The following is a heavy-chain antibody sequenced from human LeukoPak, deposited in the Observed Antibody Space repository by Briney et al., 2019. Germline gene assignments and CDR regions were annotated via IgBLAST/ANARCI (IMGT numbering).Heavy chain of an antibody. CDR3: AREKAVAGLEGIDY. D-gene: IGHD6-19*01. V-gene: IGHV4-34*01. Sequence: SETLSLTCAVYGGSFSGYYWSWIRQPPGKGLEWIGEINHSGSTNYNPSLKSRVTISVDTSKNQFSLKLSSVTAADTAVYYCAREKAVAGLEGIDYWGQGALVTVSS. CDR1: GGSFSGYY. CDR2: INHSGST. J-gene: IGHJ4*02.